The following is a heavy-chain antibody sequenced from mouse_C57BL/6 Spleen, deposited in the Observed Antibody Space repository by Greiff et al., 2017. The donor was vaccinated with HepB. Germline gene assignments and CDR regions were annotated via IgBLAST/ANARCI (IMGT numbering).Heavy chain of an antibody. CDR2: IYPGDGDT. V-gene: IGHV1-80*01. Sequence: VQLQQSGAELVKPGASVKISCKASGYAFSSYWMNWVKQRPGKGLAWIGQIYPGDGDTNYNGKFKGKATLTADKSSSTAYMQLSSLTSEDSAVYFCARGGTTVVGGFDYWGQGTTLTVSS. D-gene: IGHD1-1*01. CDR1: GYAFSSYW. J-gene: IGHJ2*01. CDR3: ARGGTTVVGGFDY.